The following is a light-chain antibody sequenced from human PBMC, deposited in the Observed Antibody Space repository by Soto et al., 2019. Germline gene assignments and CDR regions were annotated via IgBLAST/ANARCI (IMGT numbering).Light chain of an antibody. Sequence: QSVLTQPPSVSAAPGQRVTISCSGSSSNIGGNSVSWYQQLPGTAPNLLIYDDDKRPSGIPDRFSGSKSGTSATLGITGFQTGDDADYYCGSWDSSLSAYVFETGTKVTVL. CDR3: GSWDSSLSAYV. CDR1: SSNIGGNS. V-gene: IGLV1-51*01. J-gene: IGLJ1*01. CDR2: DDD.